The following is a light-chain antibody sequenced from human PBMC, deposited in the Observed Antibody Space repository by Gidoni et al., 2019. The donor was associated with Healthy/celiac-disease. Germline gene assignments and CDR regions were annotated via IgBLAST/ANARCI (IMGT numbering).Light chain of an antibody. Sequence: QSVLTQPPSASGTPGQSVTNSCSGSGSNIGSNHVDWYQQLPGTAPKLLIYWNNPRPSGVPDRFSGSKSGTSASLAISVLRSEDEADYYCAAWDDSLSGPVFGGGTKLTVL. CDR2: WNN. J-gene: IGLJ2*01. CDR3: AAWDDSLSGPV. V-gene: IGLV1-47*01. CDR1: GSNIGSNH.